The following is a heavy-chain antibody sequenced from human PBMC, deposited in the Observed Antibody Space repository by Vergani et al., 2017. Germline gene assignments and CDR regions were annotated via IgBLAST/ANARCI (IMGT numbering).Heavy chain of an antibody. V-gene: IGHV3-23*01. D-gene: IGHD2-2*01. CDR1: GFTFSSYA. CDR3: AKLYCSSTSCHYSDFDC. Sequence: EVQLLESGGGLVQPGGSLRLSCAASGFTFSSYAMSWVRQAPGKGLEWVSPLSGSGGSTYYADSVKSRFTISRDNSKNTLYLQMNSLRAEDTAVYYCAKLYCSSTSCHYSDFDCWGQGTLVSVSS. J-gene: IGHJ4*02. CDR2: LSGSGGST.